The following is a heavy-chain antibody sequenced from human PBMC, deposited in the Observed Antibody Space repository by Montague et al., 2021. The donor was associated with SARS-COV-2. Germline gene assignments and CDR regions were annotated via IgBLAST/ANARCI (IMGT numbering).Heavy chain of an antibody. CDR1: GGSTSNYY. CDR2: IYYSGST. CDR3: ARQYYDSSGEDAFDI. D-gene: IGHD3-22*01. V-gene: IGHV4-59*08. Sequence: SETLSLTCSVSGGSTSNYYWSWIRQPPGKGLEWIGYIYYSGSTNYNPSLKSRVTISVDTSKNQFSLKLSSVTAADTAVYYCARQYYDSSGEDAFDICGQGTMVTVSS. J-gene: IGHJ3*02.